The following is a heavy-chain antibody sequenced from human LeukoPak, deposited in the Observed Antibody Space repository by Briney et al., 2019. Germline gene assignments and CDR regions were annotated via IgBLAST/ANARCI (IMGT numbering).Heavy chain of an antibody. D-gene: IGHD5-18*01. V-gene: IGHV5-51*01. J-gene: IGHJ4*02. CDR3: ARLIDGLDTAMVTGEGYFDY. CDR2: IYPGDSDT. CDR1: GYSFSSYW. Sequence: GESLKISCKASGYSFSSYWIAWVRQMPGKGLEWMGIIYPGDSDTRYSPSFQGQVTISVDKSTSNAYLQWSSLKASDTAVYYCARLIDGLDTAMVTGEGYFDYWGQGTLVTVSS.